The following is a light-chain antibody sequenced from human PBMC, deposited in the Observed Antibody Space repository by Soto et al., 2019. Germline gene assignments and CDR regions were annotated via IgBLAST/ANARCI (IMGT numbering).Light chain of an antibody. CDR3: YQYGSTPPT. V-gene: IGKV3-20*01. Sequence: EIGLTQSAGTLSLSPGERATLSWRASQSVTNNQFAWFRQKPGQAPRLLIWGASNRATGIPDRFSGSGYGTDFKLTISRLETEDFVVFYCYQYGSTPPTFGQGTKVDIK. J-gene: IGKJ1*01. CDR2: GAS. CDR1: QSVTNNQ.